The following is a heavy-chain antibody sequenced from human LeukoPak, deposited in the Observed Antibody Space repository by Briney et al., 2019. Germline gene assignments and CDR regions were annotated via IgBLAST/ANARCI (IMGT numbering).Heavy chain of an antibody. Sequence: PGGSLRLSCAASGFTVSSNYVSWVRQAPGKGLEWVSLIYSGDNTYYADSVKGRFIISRDNSKNTLYLQMNSLRVEDTAVYYCVYWFDSWGQGTLVTVSS. V-gene: IGHV3-66*01. CDR1: GFTVSSNY. CDR2: IYSGDNT. CDR3: VYWFDS. J-gene: IGHJ5*01.